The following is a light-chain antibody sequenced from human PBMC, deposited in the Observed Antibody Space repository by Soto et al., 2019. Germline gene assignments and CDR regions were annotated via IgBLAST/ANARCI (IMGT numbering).Light chain of an antibody. CDR3: QQSSNWQFT. CDR1: QSVSNS. Sequence: EIVLTQSPATLALSPGERATLSCRASQSVSNSLAWYQQKPGQAPRLLIYDASNRATGIPARFSGSGSGTNFTLTISSLEPEDFAVYDCQQSSNWQFTFGPGTKVDIE. V-gene: IGKV3-11*01. J-gene: IGKJ3*01. CDR2: DAS.